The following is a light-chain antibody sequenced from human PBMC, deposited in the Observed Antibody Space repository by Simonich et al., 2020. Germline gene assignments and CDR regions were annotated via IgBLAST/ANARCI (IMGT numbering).Light chain of an antibody. CDR3: QQYNSYWT. J-gene: IGKJ1*01. CDR2: KAS. Sequence: DIQMTQSPSTLSASVGDRVTITCRASQSISSWLAWYQKKPGKAPKLLIYKASSLESGVPSRFSGSGSGTEFTLTIISLQPDDFATYYCQQYNSYWTFGQGTKVEIK. CDR1: QSISSW. V-gene: IGKV1-5*03.